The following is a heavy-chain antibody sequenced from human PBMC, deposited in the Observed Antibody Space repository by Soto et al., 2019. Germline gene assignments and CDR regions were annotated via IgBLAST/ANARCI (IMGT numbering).Heavy chain of an antibody. CDR3: VRVVAIPGYPDN. CDR2: IVPIVDTS. CDR1: GGTFSSYA. Sequence: QVQLVQYGAEVRQPASSVKVSCKTSGGTFSSYAISWVRQAPGQGLEWMGGIVPIVDTSTYAQKFQGRVTITADESTTTVYMELSSLRSDDTGVYYCVRVVAIPGYPDNWGQGTLVTVSS. D-gene: IGHD5-12*01. J-gene: IGHJ4*02. V-gene: IGHV1-69*12.